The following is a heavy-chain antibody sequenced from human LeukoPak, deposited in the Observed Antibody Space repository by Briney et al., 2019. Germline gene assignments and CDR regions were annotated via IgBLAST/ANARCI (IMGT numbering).Heavy chain of an antibody. Sequence: PSETLSLTCTVSGGSISSHCWSWIRQPPGKGLEWIGYIYYSGSTNYNPSLKSRVTISVGTSKNQFSLKLSSVTAADTAVYYCARREKVVTIFGVVNYYFDYWGQGTLVTVSS. V-gene: IGHV4-59*11. CDR2: IYYSGST. D-gene: IGHD3-3*01. CDR1: GGSISSHC. CDR3: ARREKVVTIFGVVNYYFDY. J-gene: IGHJ4*02.